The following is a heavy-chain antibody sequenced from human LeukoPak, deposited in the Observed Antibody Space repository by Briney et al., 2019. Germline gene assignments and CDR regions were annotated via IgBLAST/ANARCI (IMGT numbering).Heavy chain of an antibody. J-gene: IGHJ4*02. D-gene: IGHD1-26*01. CDR1: GFTFSSYA. CDR2: ISGSGGST. V-gene: IGHV3-23*01. Sequence: PGGPLRLSCAASGFTFSSYAMSWVRQAPGKGLEWVSAISGSGGSTYYADSVKGRFTISRDNSKSTLYLQMNSLRAEDTAVYYCAKMSGSYRFFDYWGQGTLVTVSS. CDR3: AKMSGSYRFFDY.